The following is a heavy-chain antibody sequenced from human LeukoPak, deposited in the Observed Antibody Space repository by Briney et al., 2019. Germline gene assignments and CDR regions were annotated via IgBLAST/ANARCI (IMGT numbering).Heavy chain of an antibody. CDR3: ARGSSYGSYYYYGLDV. D-gene: IGHD5-18*01. CDR2: ISTSATI. Sequence: PGGSLRLSCAASGFTFSSYGMHWVRQAPGKGLEWISYISTSATIYYADSVKGRFTISRDNDKNSLYLQMSSLRAEDTAVYYCARGSSYGSYYYYGLDVWGQGTTVTVSS. J-gene: IGHJ6*02. V-gene: IGHV3-48*01. CDR1: GFTFSSYG.